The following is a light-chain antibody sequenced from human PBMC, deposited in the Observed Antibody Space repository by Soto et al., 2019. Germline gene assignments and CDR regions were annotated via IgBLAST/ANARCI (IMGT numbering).Light chain of an antibody. CDR1: QSVSNNF. J-gene: IGKJ5*01. CDR3: QQYGTSPRT. Sequence: EIVLTQSPGTLSLSPGERATLSCRASQSVSNNFLAWYQHRPGQAPRLLIYGASSRATGIPDRFSGSGSGTDFTLTISRLEPEDFAVYICQQYGTSPRTFGQGTRLEI. CDR2: GAS. V-gene: IGKV3-20*01.